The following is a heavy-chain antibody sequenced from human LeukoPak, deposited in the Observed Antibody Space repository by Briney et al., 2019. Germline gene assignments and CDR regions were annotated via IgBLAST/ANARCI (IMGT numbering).Heavy chain of an antibody. J-gene: IGHJ4*02. V-gene: IGHV3-21*01. CDR3: ASRPPHGDFLVFDY. Sequence: GGSLRLSCAASGFTFSSYSMNWVRQAPGKGLEWVSSISSSSSYIYYADSVKGRFTISRDNAKNSLYLQMNSLRAEDTAVYYCASRPPHGDFLVFDYWGQGTLVTVSS. D-gene: IGHD2-21*01. CDR1: GFTFSSYS. CDR2: ISSSSSYI.